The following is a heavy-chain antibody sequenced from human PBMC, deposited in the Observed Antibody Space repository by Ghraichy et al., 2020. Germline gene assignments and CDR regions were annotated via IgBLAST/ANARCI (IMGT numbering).Heavy chain of an antibody. CDR2: IWPGGSNT. J-gene: IGHJ5*02. D-gene: IGHD2-21*02. CDR3: TRDTQRVVVETPTPLNNHLDP. CDR1: GFTFNTYG. V-gene: IGHV3-33*01. Sequence: GGSLRLSCAASGFTFNTYGIHWVRQAPGKGLEWVAAIWPGGSNTHYADTVEGRFTVSRDNPKNTVYLQMDNLRAEDTAVYYCTRDTQRVVVETPTPLNNHLDPWGQGTLVTVSS.